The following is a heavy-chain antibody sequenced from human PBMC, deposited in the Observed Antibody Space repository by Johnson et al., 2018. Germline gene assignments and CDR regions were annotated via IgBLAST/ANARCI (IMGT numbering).Heavy chain of an antibody. CDR1: GFTFSSYA. J-gene: IGHJ6*02. CDR3: ARDDLGIGYYYYYGMDV. CDR2: ISYDGSNK. Sequence: QVQLVQSGGGVVQPGRSLRLSCAASGFTFSSYAMHWVRQAPGKGLEWVAVISYDGSNKYYADSVKGRFTISRDNSKNTLYLQMNSLRAEDTAVDYCARDDLGIGYYYYYGMDVWGQGTTVTVSS. D-gene: IGHD7-27*01. V-gene: IGHV3-30-3*01.